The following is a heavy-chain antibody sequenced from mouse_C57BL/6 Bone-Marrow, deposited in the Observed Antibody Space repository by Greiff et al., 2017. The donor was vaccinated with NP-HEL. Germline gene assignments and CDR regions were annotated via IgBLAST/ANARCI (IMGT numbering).Heavy chain of an antibody. Sequence: QVQLQQSGAELARPGASVKLSCKASGYTFTSYGISWVKQRTGQGLEWIGEIYPRSGNTYYNEKFKGKATLTADKSSSTAYMELRSLTSEDSAVYFCASPNWDRDYYAMDYWGQGTSVTVSS. D-gene: IGHD4-1*02. CDR2: IYPRSGNT. CDR3: ASPNWDRDYYAMDY. V-gene: IGHV1-81*01. CDR1: GYTFTSYG. J-gene: IGHJ4*01.